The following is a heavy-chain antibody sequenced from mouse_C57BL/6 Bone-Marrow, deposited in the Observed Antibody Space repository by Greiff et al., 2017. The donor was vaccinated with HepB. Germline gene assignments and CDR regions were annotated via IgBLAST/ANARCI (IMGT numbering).Heavy chain of an antibody. V-gene: IGHV1-81*01. CDR1: GYTFTSYG. CDR3: ARKAATMVTSYYYAMDY. D-gene: IGHD2-1*01. CDR2: IYPRSGNT. Sequence: QVQLQQSGAELARPGASVKLSCKASGYTFTSYGISWVKQRTGQGLEWIGEIYPRSGNTYYNEKFKGKATLTADKSSSTAYMELRSLTSEDSAVYFCARKAATMVTSYYYAMDYWGQGTSVTVSS. J-gene: IGHJ4*01.